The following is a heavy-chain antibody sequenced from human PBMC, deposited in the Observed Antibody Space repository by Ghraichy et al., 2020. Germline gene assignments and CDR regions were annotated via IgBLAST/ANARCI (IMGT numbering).Heavy chain of an antibody. CDR1: GFTFSSYA. J-gene: IGHJ4*02. CDR3: AKGAEGDYVWGSRPPYYFDY. D-gene: IGHD3-16*01. V-gene: IGHV3-23*01. Sequence: GGSLRLSCAASGFTFSSYAMSWVRQAPGKGLEWVSAISGSGGSTYYADSVKGRFTMSRDNSKNTLYLQMNSLRAEDTAVYYCAKGAEGDYVWGSRPPYYFDYWGQGTLVTVSS. CDR2: ISGSGGST.